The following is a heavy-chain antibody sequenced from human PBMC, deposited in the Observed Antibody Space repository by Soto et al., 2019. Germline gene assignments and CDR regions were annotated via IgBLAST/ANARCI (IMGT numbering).Heavy chain of an antibody. CDR2: IIPIFGTA. CDR3: ASSVAKYYYSGMDV. Sequence: QVQLVQSWAEVKKPGSSVKVSCKASGGTFSSYAISWVRQAPGQGLEWMGGIIPIFGTANYAQKFQGRVTIPADESTSTAYMELSSLRSEDTAVYYCASSVAKYYYSGMDVWGQGTTVTVSS. V-gene: IGHV1-69*12. D-gene: IGHD5-12*01. J-gene: IGHJ6*02. CDR1: GGTFSSYA.